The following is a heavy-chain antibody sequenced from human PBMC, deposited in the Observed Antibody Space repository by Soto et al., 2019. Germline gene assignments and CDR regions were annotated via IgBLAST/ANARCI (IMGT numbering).Heavy chain of an antibody. V-gene: IGHV3-7*01. CDR2: INGDGSDR. CDR3: TRDPSWGAFDI. J-gene: IGHJ3*02. D-gene: IGHD7-27*01. CDR1: GFSSSDYW. Sequence: ELQLVQSGGGLAQPGGSLRLSCIASGFSSSDYWMAWIRQVPGKGLELVAAINGDGSDRGYLESVEGRFTISRDNANNSVFLHLNTLTAGDTAVYFCTRDPSWGAFDIWGQGTMVTVSS.